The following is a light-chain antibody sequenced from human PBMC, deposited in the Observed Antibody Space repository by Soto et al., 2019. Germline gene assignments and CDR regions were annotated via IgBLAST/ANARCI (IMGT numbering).Light chain of an antibody. CDR2: EVS. CDR3: SSYTSSSTPV. Sequence: QSVLTQPASVSGTPGQSITISCTGSNSDVGIYDFVSWYQHHPGRAPKLIVSEVSHRPSGVSNRFSGSKSGNTASLTISGLQAEDEADYYCSSYTSSSTPVFGTGTKVTVL. CDR1: NSDVGIYDF. V-gene: IGLV2-14*01. J-gene: IGLJ1*01.